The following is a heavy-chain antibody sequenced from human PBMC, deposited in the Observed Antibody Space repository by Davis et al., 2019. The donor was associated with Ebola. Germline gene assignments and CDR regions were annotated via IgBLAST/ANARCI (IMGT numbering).Heavy chain of an antibody. V-gene: IGHV3-11*01. J-gene: IGHJ1*01. D-gene: IGHD5-24*01. CDR1: GFTFSDYY. CDR3: AKTVGWLQQTGEEYFQN. Sequence: GESLKISCAASGFTFSDYYMSWIRQAPGKGLEWVSFISGSATTVSYADSVRGRFTISRDNAKNSLYLQMHSLRADDTAVYYYAKTVGWLQQTGEEYFQNWGQGTLVTVSS. CDR2: ISGSATTV.